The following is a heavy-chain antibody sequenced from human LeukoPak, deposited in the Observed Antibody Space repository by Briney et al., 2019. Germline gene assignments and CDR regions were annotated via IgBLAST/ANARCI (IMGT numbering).Heavy chain of an antibody. V-gene: IGHV4-39*01. CDR3: ETTYYTPSLKSRLTIAVDTPKNQFSLRLSSVTAADTAVYCCAQSLGASNWFGNWFDP. Sequence: PSETLSLTCTVSCVSISSTSYCWGLIRQPPGKRLEWIGSIYYSERTYYNPSLKSRLTISVDKPNNQVSLQLSTVTAADTAIYYCETTYYTPSLKSRLTIAVDTPKNQFSLRLSSVTAADTAVYCCAQSLGASNWFGNWFDPWGQGTLVTVSS. CDR2: IYYSERT. J-gene: IGHJ5*02. D-gene: IGHD1-26*01. CDR1: CVSISSTSYC.